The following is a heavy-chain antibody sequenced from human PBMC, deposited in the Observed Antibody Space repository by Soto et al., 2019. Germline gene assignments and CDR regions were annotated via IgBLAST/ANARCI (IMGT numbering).Heavy chain of an antibody. Sequence: SGPTLVNPTQTLTLTCTFSDFSLDTRGMCVSWIRQPPGKALEWLALLDWDDDKYYTTALKTRLTISKDTSKNQVALTMTNMEDVKTGSYYGAGGRGGYISPLDSWGQGTLVTVSS. CDR1: DFSLDTRGMC. V-gene: IGHV2-70*01. D-gene: IGHD2-2*02. J-gene: IGHJ4*02. CDR2: LDWDDDK. CDR3: AGGRGGYISPLDS.